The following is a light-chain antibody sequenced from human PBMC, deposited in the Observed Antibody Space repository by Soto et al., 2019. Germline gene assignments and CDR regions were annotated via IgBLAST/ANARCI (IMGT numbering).Light chain of an antibody. CDR2: DAS. CDR3: QQRSNWPPT. Sequence: DIVLTQSPATLSLSPGERATLSCRASQSVSSYLAWYQQKPGQAPGLLIYDASNRATGIPARFSGSGSGTDFTLTISSLEPEDFAVYYCQQRSNWPPTFGQGTKVDIK. J-gene: IGKJ1*01. V-gene: IGKV3-11*01. CDR1: QSVSSY.